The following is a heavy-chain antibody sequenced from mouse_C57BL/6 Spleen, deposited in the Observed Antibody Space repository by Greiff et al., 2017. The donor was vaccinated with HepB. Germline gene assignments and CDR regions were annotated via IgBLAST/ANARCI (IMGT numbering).Heavy chain of an antibody. CDR1: GYTFTDYY. D-gene: IGHD1-1*01. J-gene: IGHJ4*01. V-gene: IGHV1-76*01. Sequence: VMLVESGAELVRPGASVKLSCKASGYTFTDYYINWVKQRPGQGLEWIARIYPGSGNTYYNEKFKGKATLTAEKSSSTAYMQLSSLTSEDSAVYFCARFDGSRTGAMDYWGQGTSVTVSS. CDR3: ARFDGSRTGAMDY. CDR2: IYPGSGNT.